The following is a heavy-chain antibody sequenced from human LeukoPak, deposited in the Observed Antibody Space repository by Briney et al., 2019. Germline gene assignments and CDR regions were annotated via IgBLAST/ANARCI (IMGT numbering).Heavy chain of an antibody. CDR2: IKPDGSKK. J-gene: IGHJ4*02. CDR3: ATVRIVVVPAARALDY. V-gene: IGHV3-7*01. D-gene: IGHD2-2*01. CDR1: RFTFSSYW. Sequence: PGGSLRLSCAASRFTFSSYWMTWVRQAPGKGLEWVANIKPDGSKKSYVDSVKGRFTISRDNAKNSLYLQMNSLRAEDTAVYYCATVRIVVVPAARALDYWGQGTLVTVSS.